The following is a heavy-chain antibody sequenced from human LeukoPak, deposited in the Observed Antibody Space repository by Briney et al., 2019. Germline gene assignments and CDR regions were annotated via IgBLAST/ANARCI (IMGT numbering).Heavy chain of an antibody. CDR2: IYYSGST. D-gene: IGHD5-18*01. Sequence: SETLSLTCTVSGGSISSSSYYWAWIRQPPGKGLEWIGSIYYSGSTYYNPSLKSRVTISVDTSKNQFSLKLSSVTAADTAVYYCARLGYSHGFGSFDYWGQGTLVTVSS. J-gene: IGHJ4*02. CDR3: ARLGYSHGFGSFDY. CDR1: GGSISSSSYY. V-gene: IGHV4-39*01.